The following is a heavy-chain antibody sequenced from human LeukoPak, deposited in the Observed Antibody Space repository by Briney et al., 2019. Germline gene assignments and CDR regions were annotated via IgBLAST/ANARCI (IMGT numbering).Heavy chain of an antibody. V-gene: IGHV3-21*01. CDR2: ISSSSSYI. CDR3: ARGPLLVWLNTFDY. D-gene: IGHD3-3*01. CDR1: VFTLNRYS. J-gene: IGHJ4*02. Sequence: GGSLRLSCAASVFTLNRYSMKWVRQAPGKGLEWVSSISSSSSYIYYADSVKGRFTISRDNAKNSLYLQMNSLRAEDTAVYYCARGPLLVWLNTFDYWGQGTLVTVSS.